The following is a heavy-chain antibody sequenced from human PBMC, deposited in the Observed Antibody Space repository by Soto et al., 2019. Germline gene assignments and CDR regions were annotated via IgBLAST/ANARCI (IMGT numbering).Heavy chain of an antibody. CDR1: GLTFSSYA. D-gene: IGHD6-19*01. Sequence: GGSLRLSCAASGLTFSSYAMHWVRQAPGKGLEWVAVISYDGSNKYYADSVKGRFTISRDNSKNTLYLQMNSLRAEDTAVYYCARAPRRAVAGYFDYWGQGTLVTVSS. V-gene: IGHV3-30*04. J-gene: IGHJ4*02. CDR2: ISYDGSNK. CDR3: ARAPRRAVAGYFDY.